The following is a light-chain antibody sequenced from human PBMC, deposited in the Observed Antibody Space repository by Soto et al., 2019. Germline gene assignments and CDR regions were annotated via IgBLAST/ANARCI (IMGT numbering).Light chain of an antibody. CDR1: QSVAKNY. Sequence: EIVLTQSPGTLSLSPGDRASLSCRASQSVAKNYLAWYQQKPGQALRLLISGASSRATGIPDRFSGSGSGTDFTLTVSRLEAEDFAVYFCQQYASAPLTFGGGTRVEIK. CDR2: GAS. CDR3: QQYASAPLT. J-gene: IGKJ4*01. V-gene: IGKV3-20*01.